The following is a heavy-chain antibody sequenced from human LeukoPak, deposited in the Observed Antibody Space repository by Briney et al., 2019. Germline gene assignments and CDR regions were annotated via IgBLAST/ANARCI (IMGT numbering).Heavy chain of an antibody. CDR2: ISASGAST. J-gene: IGHJ4*02. Sequence: SGGSLRLSCAASGFTFSTHAMGWVRQAPGKGLEWVSGISASGASTYSADSVKGRFTISRDNSKNTLYLQLKSLRAEDTAAYYCARHYCASQSPFDCWGQGTLVTVSS. CDR1: GFTFSTHA. V-gene: IGHV3-23*01. CDR3: ARHYCASQSPFDC. D-gene: IGHD4-17*01.